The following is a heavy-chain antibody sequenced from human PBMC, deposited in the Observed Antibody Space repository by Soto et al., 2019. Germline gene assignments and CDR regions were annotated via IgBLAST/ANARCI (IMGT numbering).Heavy chain of an antibody. D-gene: IGHD2-2*01. CDR2: INPSGGST. CDR3: AGGFREGIVGVPAAGDYRMDR. J-gene: IGHJ6*02. Sequence: GASVKVSCKASGYTFTSYYMHWVRQAPGQGLEWMGIINPSGGSTSYAQKFQGRVTMTRDTSTSTVYMELSSLRSEDTAVYYCAGGFREGIVGVPAAGDYRMDRWGQGTTVTVSS. V-gene: IGHV1-46*01. CDR1: GYTFTSYY.